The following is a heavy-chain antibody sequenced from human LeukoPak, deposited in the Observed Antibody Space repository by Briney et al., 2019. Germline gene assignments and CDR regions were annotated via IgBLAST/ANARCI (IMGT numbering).Heavy chain of an antibody. D-gene: IGHD3-10*01. CDR1: GFTFSSYA. V-gene: IGHV3-30*04. J-gene: IGHJ4*02. Sequence: GRSLRLSCAASGFTFSSYAMHWVRQAPGKGLEWVAVISYDGSNKYYADSVKGRFTISRDNSKNTLYLQMNSLRAEDTAVYYCAREFPLWFGEPSHPDYWGQGTLVTVSS. CDR3: AREFPLWFGEPSHPDY. CDR2: ISYDGSNK.